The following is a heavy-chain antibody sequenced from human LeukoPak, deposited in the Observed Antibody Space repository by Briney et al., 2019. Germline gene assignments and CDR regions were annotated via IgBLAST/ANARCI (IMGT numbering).Heavy chain of an antibody. Sequence: GGSLRLSCAASGFTFSSYAMSWVRQAPGKGLEWVAVISYDGSNKYYADSVKGRFTISRDNSKNTLYLQMNSLRAEDTAVYYCARDQGSSSYLDYWGQGTLVTVSS. CDR2: ISYDGSNK. CDR1: GFTFSSYA. J-gene: IGHJ4*02. D-gene: IGHD6-13*01. CDR3: ARDQGSSSYLDY. V-gene: IGHV3-30*04.